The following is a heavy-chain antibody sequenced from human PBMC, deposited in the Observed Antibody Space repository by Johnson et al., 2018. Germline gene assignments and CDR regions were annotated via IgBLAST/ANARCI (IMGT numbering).Heavy chain of an antibody. CDR1: GGSFSGYF. J-gene: IGHJ4*02. D-gene: IGHD3-10*01. CDR2: INHIGST. V-gene: IGHV4-34*01. Sequence: QVQLQQWGAGLLKPSETXSLTCDVYGGSFSGYFWTWIRQPPGKGLEWIGEINHIGSTNYNPSLKSRLTVSVDTSKNQFYLKLTSMTAADTAVYFCARGRGYYGSGNYRWYYFEYWGQGTLVTVSS. CDR3: ARGRGYYGSGNYRWYYFEY.